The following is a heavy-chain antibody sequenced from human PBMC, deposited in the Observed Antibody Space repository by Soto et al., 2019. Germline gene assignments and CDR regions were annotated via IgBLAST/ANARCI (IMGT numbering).Heavy chain of an antibody. J-gene: IGHJ3*02. CDR1: GYTFTDYY. V-gene: IGHV1-2*02. CDR2: MNPKSGGA. Sequence: ASVKVSCKTSGYTFTDYYTHWVRQAPGQGLEWMGWMNPKSGGAYFAQKFQGRATLTRDTSIGTAYIEVNSLTSDDTAVYFCTRENIENSDGLYDAFDIWGQGTTVTV. CDR3: TRENIENSDGLYDAFDI. D-gene: IGHD5-18*01.